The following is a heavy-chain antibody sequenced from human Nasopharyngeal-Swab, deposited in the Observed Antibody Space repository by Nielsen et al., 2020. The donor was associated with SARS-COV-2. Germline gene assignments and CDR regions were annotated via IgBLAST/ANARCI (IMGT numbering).Heavy chain of an antibody. CDR1: GFTFSSYA. Sequence: GESLKISCAASGFTFSSYAMSWVRQAPGKGLEWVSAISGSGGSTYYADSVKGRFTISRDNSKNTLYLQMNSLRAKDTAVYYCAKLAYILTGYPDYWGQGTLVTVSS. CDR2: ISGSGGST. CDR3: AKLAYILTGYPDY. J-gene: IGHJ4*02. V-gene: IGHV3-23*01. D-gene: IGHD3-9*01.